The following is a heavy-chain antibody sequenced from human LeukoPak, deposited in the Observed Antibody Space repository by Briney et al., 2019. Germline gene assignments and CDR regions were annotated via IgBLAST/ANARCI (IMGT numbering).Heavy chain of an antibody. CDR3: ARGGDGSSITTYYYYYYMDV. J-gene: IGHJ6*03. V-gene: IGHV1-69*13. CDR1: GGTFSSYA. Sequence: GASVKVSCKASGGTFSSYAISWVRQAPGQGLEWMGGIIPIFGTANYAQKFQGRVTITADESTSTAYMELSSLRSEDTAVYYCARGGDGSSITTYYYYYYMDVWGKGTTVTVSS. CDR2: IIPIFGTA. D-gene: IGHD6-13*01.